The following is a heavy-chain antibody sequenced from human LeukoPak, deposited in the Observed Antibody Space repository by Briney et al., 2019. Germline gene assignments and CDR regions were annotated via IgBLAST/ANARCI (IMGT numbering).Heavy chain of an antibody. CDR3: AKSFLD. Sequence: GGSLRLSCAASGFTFSSYEMNWVRQAPGRGLECVSHISSGGSTIYYADSVKGRFTISRDNAKNSLYLQMNSLRAEDTAVYYCAKSFLDWGQGTLVTVSS. D-gene: IGHD3-3*01. V-gene: IGHV3-48*03. CDR2: ISSGGSTI. CDR1: GFTFSSYE. J-gene: IGHJ4*02.